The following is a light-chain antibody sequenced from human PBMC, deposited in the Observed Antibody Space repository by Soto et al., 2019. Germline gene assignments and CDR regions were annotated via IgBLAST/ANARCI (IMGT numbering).Light chain of an antibody. CDR1: SSDVGGYNY. J-gene: IGLJ3*02. V-gene: IGLV2-14*01. CDR2: DVS. Sequence: QSALPQPASVSGSPGQSITISCTGTSSDVGGYNYVSWYQQHPGKAPKLIIYDVSNRPSGVSNRFSGSKSGNTASLTISGLQAEVEADYYCSSYTSSSTRVFGGGTQLSVL. CDR3: SSYTSSSTRV.